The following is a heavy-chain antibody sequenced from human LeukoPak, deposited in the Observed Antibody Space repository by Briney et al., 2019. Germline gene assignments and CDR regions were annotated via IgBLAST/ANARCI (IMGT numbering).Heavy chain of an antibody. V-gene: IGHV3-15*07. J-gene: IGHJ3*02. CDR1: GFSLANVW. Sequence: GGSLRLSCAASGFSLANVWLHWIRQAPGKGLEWVGRIKSKIEGGTTDYAAPVKGRFTISRDDSKNTLYLQMNSLKTEDTAVYYCTTEDLDAFDIWGQGTMVTVSS. CDR3: TTEDLDAFDI. CDR2: IKSKIEGGTT.